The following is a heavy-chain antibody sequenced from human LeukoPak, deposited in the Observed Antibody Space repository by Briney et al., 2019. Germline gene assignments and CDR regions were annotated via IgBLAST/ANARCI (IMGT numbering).Heavy chain of an antibody. CDR1: GYTFTSYY. D-gene: IGHD3-22*01. CDR3: AREGDSSGYTGYNWFDP. Sequence: ASVKVSCKASGYTFTSYYMHWVRQAPGQGLEWMGIINPSGGSTSYAQKFQGRVTMTRDMSTSTVYMELSSLRSEDTAVYYCAREGDSSGYTGYNWFDPWGQGTLVTVSS. V-gene: IGHV1-46*01. CDR2: INPSGGST. J-gene: IGHJ5*02.